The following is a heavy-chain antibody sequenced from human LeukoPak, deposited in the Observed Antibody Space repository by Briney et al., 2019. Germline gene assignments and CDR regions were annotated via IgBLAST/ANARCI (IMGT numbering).Heavy chain of an antibody. Sequence: GGSLRLSCAASGFTFSNYGMNWVRQAPGKGLEWVSFISSSSSYINYGDSVKGRFTISRDNAKNSLYLQMNSLRAEDTAVYYCARRGGGVAGTFDYWGQGTLVTVSS. CDR2: ISSSSSYI. D-gene: IGHD6-19*01. J-gene: IGHJ4*02. CDR3: ARRGGGVAGTFDY. V-gene: IGHV3-21*01. CDR1: GFTFSNYG.